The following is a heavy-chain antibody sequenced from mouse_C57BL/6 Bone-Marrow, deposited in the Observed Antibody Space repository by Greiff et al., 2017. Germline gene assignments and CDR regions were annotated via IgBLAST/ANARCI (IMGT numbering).Heavy chain of an antibody. V-gene: IGHV1-69*01. D-gene: IGHD1-1*01. Sequence: QVQLQQPGAELVMPGASVKLSCKASGYTFTSYWMHWVKQRPGQGLEWIGEIDPSDSYTNYNQKFKGKSTLTVDKSSSTAYMQLSSLTSEDSAVYYCARVFSYYGSSLRFAYWGQGTLVTVSA. CDR3: ARVFSYYGSSLRFAY. J-gene: IGHJ3*01. CDR1: GYTFTSYW. CDR2: IDPSDSYT.